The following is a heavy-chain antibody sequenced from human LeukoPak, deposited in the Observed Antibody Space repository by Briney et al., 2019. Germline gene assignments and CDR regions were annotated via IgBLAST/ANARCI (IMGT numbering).Heavy chain of an antibody. CDR1: GFALSDFW. CDR3: ARVYGGPFDL. J-gene: IGHJ2*01. V-gene: IGHV3-74*01. D-gene: IGHD4-23*01. Sequence: GGSLRLSCVASGFALSDFWMHWVRQGPGKGPEWVSHINTDGSVTTYADSVRGRFTISSDYAKNTLYLHMSGLRVEDTAVYYCARVYGGPFDLWGRGALVTVSS. CDR2: INTDGSVT.